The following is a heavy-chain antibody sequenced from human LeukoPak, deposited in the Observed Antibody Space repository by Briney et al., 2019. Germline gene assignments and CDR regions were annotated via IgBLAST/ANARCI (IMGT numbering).Heavy chain of an antibody. Sequence: SETLSLTCTVSGGSISSSSYYWGWIRQPPGKGLEWIGSIYYSGSTFYNPSLKSRVTISVDTSKNQFSLKLSSVTAADTAVYYCARHVEQQLVLDHWGQGALVTVSS. V-gene: IGHV4-39*01. CDR3: ARHVEQQLVLDH. J-gene: IGHJ4*02. CDR2: IYYSGST. D-gene: IGHD6-13*01. CDR1: GGSISSSSYY.